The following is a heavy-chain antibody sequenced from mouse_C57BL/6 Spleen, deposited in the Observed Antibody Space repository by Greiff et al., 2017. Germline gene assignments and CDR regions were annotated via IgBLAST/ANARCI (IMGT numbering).Heavy chain of an antibody. J-gene: IGHJ2*01. Sequence: EVQLVESGGGLVKPGGSLKLSCAASGFSFSDYGMHWVRQAPETGLEWVAYISSGSSTIYYADTVQGRFTISRDHAKNTLFLQVTSLRSEDTAMNYCAGGGIPYYFDYWGQGTTLTVSS. CDR2: ISSGSSTI. CDR3: AGGGIPYYFDY. V-gene: IGHV5-17*01. CDR1: GFSFSDYG.